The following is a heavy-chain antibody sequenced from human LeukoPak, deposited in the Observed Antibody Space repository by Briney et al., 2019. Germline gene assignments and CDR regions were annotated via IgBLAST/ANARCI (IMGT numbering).Heavy chain of an antibody. CDR1: GYTFTSYG. CDR3: ARDATYYYDSSNYPPEGSDY. J-gene: IGHJ4*02. Sequence: ASVKVSCKASGYTFTSYGISWVRQAPGQGLEWMGWIGAYNGNTNYAQKLQGRVTMTTDTSTSTAYMELRSLRSDDTAVYYCARDATYYYDSSNYPPEGSDYWGQGTLVTVSS. V-gene: IGHV1-18*01. D-gene: IGHD3-22*01. CDR2: IGAYNGNT.